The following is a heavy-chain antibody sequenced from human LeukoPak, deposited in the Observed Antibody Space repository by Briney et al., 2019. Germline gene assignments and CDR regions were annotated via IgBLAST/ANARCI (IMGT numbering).Heavy chain of an antibody. CDR2: IIPIFGTA. D-gene: IGHD5-18*01. CDR3: ARMPGYSYGWYFDY. CDR1: GGTFSSYA. V-gene: IGHV1-69*06. Sequence: SVKVSCKASGGTFSSYAISWVRQAPGQGLEWMGGIIPIFGTANYAQKFRGRVTITADKSTSTAYMELSSLRSEDTAVYYCARMPGYSYGWYFDYWGQGTLVTVSS. J-gene: IGHJ4*02.